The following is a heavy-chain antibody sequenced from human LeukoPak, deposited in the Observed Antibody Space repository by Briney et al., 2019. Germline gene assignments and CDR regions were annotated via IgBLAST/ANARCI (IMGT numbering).Heavy chain of an antibody. CDR2: VYYSGTT. V-gene: IGHV4-39*07. J-gene: IGHJ4*02. Sequence: PSETLSLSCTVSGGLIPISTYYWGWIRQPPGKGLEWIGSVYYSGTTKYNPSLKSRVTISVDTLKNKFSLKLSSVTAADTAVYYCARRSGYDLGRGYFDYWGQGTLVTVSS. D-gene: IGHD5-12*01. CDR1: GGLIPISTYY. CDR3: ARRSGYDLGRGYFDY.